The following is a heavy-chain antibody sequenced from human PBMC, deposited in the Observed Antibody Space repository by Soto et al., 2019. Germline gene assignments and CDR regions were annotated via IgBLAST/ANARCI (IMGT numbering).Heavy chain of an antibody. CDR1: GFTFSSYS. CDR2: ISSGST. D-gene: IGHD3-22*01. Sequence: GGSLRLSCAASGFTFSSYSMNWVRQAPGKGLEWVSSISSGSTFYADSVKGRFTISRDNSRNTLYLQMNSLRAEDTAIYYCAKYQPMTQPRPYFDYWGQGTLVTVS. J-gene: IGHJ4*02. V-gene: IGHV3-23*01. CDR3: AKYQPMTQPRPYFDY.